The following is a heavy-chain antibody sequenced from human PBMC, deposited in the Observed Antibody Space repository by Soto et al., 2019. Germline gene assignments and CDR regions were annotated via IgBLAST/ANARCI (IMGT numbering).Heavy chain of an antibody. V-gene: IGHV1-69*08. D-gene: IGHD2-15*01. CDR2: ILPIMGSV. J-gene: IGHJ4*02. Sequence: ASVKVSCKASGGTFNTYTFSWVRQAPGQGLEWMGSILPIMGSVNYAHDFRGRLSITADPSTTTAYMELTSLTSHDTAMYYCARIPRYSYATSDPLDNWGQGTLVTVS. CDR1: GGTFNTYT. CDR3: ARIPRYSYATSDPLDN.